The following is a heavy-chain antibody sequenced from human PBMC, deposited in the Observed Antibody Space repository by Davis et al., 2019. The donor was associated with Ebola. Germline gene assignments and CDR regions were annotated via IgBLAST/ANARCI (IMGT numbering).Heavy chain of an antibody. J-gene: IGHJ4*02. CDR3: AREPYDNSGDYDGVY. Sequence: SVKVSCNASGGPFSSYAISWVRQAPGQGLEWMGGSIPIFGTTKYAQNFQGRVTITADESTSTAYIEQSRLRSDDTAVYYCAREPYDNSGDYDGVYWGQGTLVTVSS. CDR1: GGPFSSYA. V-gene: IGHV1-69*13. CDR2: SIPIFGTT. D-gene: IGHD3-22*01.